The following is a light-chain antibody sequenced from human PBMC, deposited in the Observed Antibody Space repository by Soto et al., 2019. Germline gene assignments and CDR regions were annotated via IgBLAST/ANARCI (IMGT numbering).Light chain of an antibody. CDR1: QNISRS. Sequence: EIVMTQSPVTLSVSPGERATLSCRASQNISRSLAWYQQKPGQGPGLLIYGTSTRAGGVPARFSGSGSGTDFTLTISRLEPEDFAVYYCQQYGSSPTFGQGTKVDIK. J-gene: IGKJ1*01. V-gene: IGKV3-20*01. CDR2: GTS. CDR3: QQYGSSPT.